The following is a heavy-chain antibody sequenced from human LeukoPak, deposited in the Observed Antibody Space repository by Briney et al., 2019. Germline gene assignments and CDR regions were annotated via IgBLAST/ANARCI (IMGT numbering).Heavy chain of an antibody. CDR1: GFTFSSYA. D-gene: IGHD3-22*01. V-gene: IGHV3-23*01. Sequence: GGSLRLSCEASGFTFSSYAMSWVRQAPGKGLEWVSTISYSGESTYYADSVKGRFTISRDNSKNTLYLQMNSLRAEDTAVYYCARGPYYYDRSGPEAHWGQGTLVTVSS. CDR3: ARGPYYYDRSGPEAH. J-gene: IGHJ4*02. CDR2: ISYSGEST.